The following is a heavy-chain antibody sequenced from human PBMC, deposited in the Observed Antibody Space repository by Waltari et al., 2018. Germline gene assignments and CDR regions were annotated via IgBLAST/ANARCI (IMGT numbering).Heavy chain of an antibody. CDR3: ARRSSYCSGGSCHFDY. CDR2: IDPGDSDT. D-gene: IGHD2-15*01. Sequence: EVQLEQSGAEVKKHGESLTIYCKGSGYIFTGYWIGWGRQMPGTGLEWMGSIDPGDSDTTYSPSRQGQVSITADKSVTTAYLQWSSLKASDTAMYYCARRSSYCSGGSCHFDYWGQGTLVTVSS. CDR1: GYIFTGYW. J-gene: IGHJ4*02. V-gene: IGHV5-51*01.